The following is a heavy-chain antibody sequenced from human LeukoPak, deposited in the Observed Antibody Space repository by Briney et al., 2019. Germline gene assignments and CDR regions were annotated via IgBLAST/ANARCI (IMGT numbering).Heavy chain of an antibody. Sequence: PSVKVSCKASGYTFTGYYMHWVRQAPGQGLEWMGWINPNSGGTNYAQKFQGRVTMSRDTSISTAYMELSRLRSDDTAVYYCARDYYYGSGSYGGWFDPWGQGTLVTVSS. D-gene: IGHD3-10*01. CDR3: ARDYYYGSGSYGGWFDP. CDR2: INPNSGGT. J-gene: IGHJ5*02. CDR1: GYTFTGYY. V-gene: IGHV1-2*02.